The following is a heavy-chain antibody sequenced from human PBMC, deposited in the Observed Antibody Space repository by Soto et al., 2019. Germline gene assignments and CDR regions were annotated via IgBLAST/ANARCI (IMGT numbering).Heavy chain of an antibody. J-gene: IGHJ4*01. Sequence: QLQLVQSAAELKMPGATVKVSCMASGHSSTHNGISWVRRAPGQGLEGLGWTNINRGDANHAPKFQGRVRLTTATSTATSYREVRSLRLDATAVYFCATDGMNRGRFDFWGHGTLVTDSS. V-gene: IGHV1-18*01. CDR2: TNINRGDA. CDR3: ATDGMNRGRFDF. CDR1: GHSSTHNG.